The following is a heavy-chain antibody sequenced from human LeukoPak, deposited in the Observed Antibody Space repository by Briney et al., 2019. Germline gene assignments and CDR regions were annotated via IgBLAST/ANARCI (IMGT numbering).Heavy chain of an antibody. J-gene: IGHJ4*02. D-gene: IGHD5-24*01. CDR2: IDPSDSYT. Sequence: GESLGISFKGSGXSFTSYWISWVRQMPGKGVEWMGRIDPSDSYTNYSPSFQGHVTISADKSISTAYLQWSSLKASDTAMYYCARHIDGYSTSFDYWGQGTLVTVSS. V-gene: IGHV5-10-1*01. CDR3: ARHIDGYSTSFDY. CDR1: GXSFTSYW.